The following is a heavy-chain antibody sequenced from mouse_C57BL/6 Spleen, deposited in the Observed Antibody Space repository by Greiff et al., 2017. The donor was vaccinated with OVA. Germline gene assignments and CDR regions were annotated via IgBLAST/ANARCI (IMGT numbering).Heavy chain of an antibody. CDR2: INPNNGGT. CDR3: ARSGDYGSSYGYFDV. V-gene: IGHV1-18*01. Sequence: VQLKESGPELVKPGASVKIPCKASGYTFTDYNMDWVKQSHGKSLEWIGDINPNNGGTIYNQKFKGKATLTVDKSSSTAYMELRSLTSEDTVVYYCARSGDYGSSYGYFDVWGTGTTVTVSS. CDR1: GYTFTDYN. J-gene: IGHJ1*03. D-gene: IGHD1-1*01.